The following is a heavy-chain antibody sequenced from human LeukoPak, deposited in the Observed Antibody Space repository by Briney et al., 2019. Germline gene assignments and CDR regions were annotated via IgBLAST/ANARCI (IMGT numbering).Heavy chain of an antibody. J-gene: IGHJ3*01. CDR1: GGSISRGSYY. D-gene: IGHD2-2*01. V-gene: IGHV4-39*01. CDR3: ARLARSSTSCLFVASFDV. CDR2: IYYSGSS. Sequence: SEALSLTCTVSGGSISRGSYYWGWVRQSPGKGLEWIGSIYYSGSSYYNPSLNSRVTISVDTSKNQFFLNVSSVTAADTAVYYCARLARSSTSCLFVASFDVWGQGTMVTVSS.